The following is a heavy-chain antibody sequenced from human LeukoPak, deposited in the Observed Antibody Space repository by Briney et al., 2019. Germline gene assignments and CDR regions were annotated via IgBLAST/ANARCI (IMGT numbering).Heavy chain of an antibody. CDR3: ARDKGGYYGSGSYYPMGSYYYYMDV. D-gene: IGHD3-10*01. V-gene: IGHV4-4*07. J-gene: IGHJ6*03. CDR1: GGSISSYY. CDR2: IYTSGST. Sequence: SETLSLTCTVSGGSISSYYWSWIRQPAGKGLEWIGRIYTSGSTNYNPSLKSRVTMSVDTSKNQFSLKLSSVTAADTVVYYCARDKGGYYGSGSYYPMGSYYYYMDVWGKGTTVTVSS.